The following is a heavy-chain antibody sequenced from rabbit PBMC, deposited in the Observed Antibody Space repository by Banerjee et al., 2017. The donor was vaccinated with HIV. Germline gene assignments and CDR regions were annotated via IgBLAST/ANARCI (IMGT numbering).Heavy chain of an antibody. D-gene: IGHD6-1*01. Sequence: QSLEESGGDLVKPGASLTLTCTASGFSFSSSYYVCWVRQAPGKGLEWIACMYVGSSGSIYYATWAKGRFTISKTSSTTVTLQMTSLTAADTATYFCARDYGYIGYGYSYYFNLWGQGTLVTVS. V-gene: IGHV1S40*01. CDR2: MYVGSSGSI. J-gene: IGHJ4*01. CDR3: ARDYGYIGYGYSYYFNL. CDR1: GFSFSSSYY.